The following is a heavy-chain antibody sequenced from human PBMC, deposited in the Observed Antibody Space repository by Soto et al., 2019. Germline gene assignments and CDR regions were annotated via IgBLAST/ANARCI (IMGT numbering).Heavy chain of an antibody. CDR3: AKGRGALTVVSNWFDP. D-gene: IGHD3-22*01. J-gene: IGHJ5*02. Sequence: EVQLVESGGGLVQPGRSLRLSCAAFGFTFEDHAMHWLRQAPGKGLEWVSGINWNSGTTAYADSVKGRFTISRDNANNSLHLEMNSLKPEDTAMYYCAKGRGALTVVSNWFDPWGQGTLVTVSS. CDR1: GFTFEDHA. V-gene: IGHV3-9*01. CDR2: INWNSGTT.